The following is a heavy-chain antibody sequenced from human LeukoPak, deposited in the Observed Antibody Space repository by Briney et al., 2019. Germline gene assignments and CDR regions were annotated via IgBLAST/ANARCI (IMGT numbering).Heavy chain of an antibody. V-gene: IGHV3-30*03. D-gene: IGHD3-22*01. CDR2: ISYDGNNE. J-gene: IGHJ4*02. CDR1: GFTFRSYG. Sequence: PGRSLRLSCVASGFTFRSYGMHWVRQAPGKGLEWVAVISYDGNNEYYADSVKGRFTISRDNSKNTLYLQMNSLRAEDTAVYYCARAMYYYDSSGYEVGYWGQGTLVTVSS. CDR3: ARAMYYYDSSGYEVGY.